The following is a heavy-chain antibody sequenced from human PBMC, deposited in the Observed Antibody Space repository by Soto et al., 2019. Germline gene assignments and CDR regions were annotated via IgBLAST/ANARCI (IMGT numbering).Heavy chain of an antibody. CDR3: AKDWSIAAAGTNYFDF. J-gene: IGHJ4*02. CDR2: ISGSGGST. CDR1: GFTFSSYA. Sequence: GGSLRLSCAASGFTFSSYAMSWVRQAPGKGLEWVSAISGSGGSTYYADSVKGRFTISRDNSKNTLYLQMNSLRAEDTAVYYCAKDWSIAAAGTNYFDFRGKRTLLTVS. V-gene: IGHV3-23*01. D-gene: IGHD6-13*01.